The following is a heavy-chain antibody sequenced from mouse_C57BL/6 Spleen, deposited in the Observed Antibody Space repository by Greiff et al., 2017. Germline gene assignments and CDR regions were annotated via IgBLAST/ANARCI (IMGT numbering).Heavy chain of an antibody. D-gene: IGHD1-1*01. CDR1: GYAFSSSW. J-gene: IGHJ1*03. CDR3: GRHGWVLCDFGSSSYWYYDV. Sequence: QVQLQQSGPELVKPGASVKISCKASGYAFSSSWMNWVKQRPGKGLEWIGRIYPGDGDTNYNGKFKGKATLTADKSSSTAYMQLSRLTSEDSAVYFCGRHGWVLCDFGSSSYWYYDVWGTGTTLTVSS. CDR2: IYPGDGDT. V-gene: IGHV1-82*01.